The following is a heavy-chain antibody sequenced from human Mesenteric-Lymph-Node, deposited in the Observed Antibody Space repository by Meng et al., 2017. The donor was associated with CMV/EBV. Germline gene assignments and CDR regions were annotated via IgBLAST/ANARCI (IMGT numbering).Heavy chain of an antibody. CDR2: INSDGRGT. CDR1: EFTFRSYW. Sequence: LSCAASEFTFRSYWMHWVRQAPGKGLMWVSRINSDGRGTTYADSVKGRFTISRDNAKNTLYLQMNSLRAEDTAVYYCARGNAHAFDYWGQGTLVTVSS. J-gene: IGHJ4*02. D-gene: IGHD1-1*01. V-gene: IGHV3-74*01. CDR3: ARGNAHAFDY.